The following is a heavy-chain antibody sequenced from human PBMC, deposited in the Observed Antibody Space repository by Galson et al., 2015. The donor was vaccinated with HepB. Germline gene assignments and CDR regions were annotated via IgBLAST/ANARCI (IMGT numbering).Heavy chain of an antibody. CDR3: ARLGPTQDYSDY. Sequence: SLRLSCAASGFTFRSYWMSWVRQAPGKGLEWVANINQDGSEKYYVDSVKGRFTISRDNAKNSLFLQMNSLRAEDTAVYYCARLGPTQDYSDYWGQGTLVTVSS. CDR2: INQDGSEK. CDR1: GFTFRSYW. V-gene: IGHV3-7*01. D-gene: IGHD2-15*01. J-gene: IGHJ4*02.